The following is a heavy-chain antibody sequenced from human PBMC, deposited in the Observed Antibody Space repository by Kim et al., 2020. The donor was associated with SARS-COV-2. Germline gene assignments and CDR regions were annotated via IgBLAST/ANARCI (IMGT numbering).Heavy chain of an antibody. CDR1: GFTFRDYA. J-gene: IGHJ4*02. V-gene: IGHV3-73*01. Sequence: GGSLRLSCAASGFTFRDYAMYWVRQTSGKGLEWVGRIRTEENTYATAYAASVNGRFTISRDDSRNTAYLEMNSLKTEDTATYYRARPAFYYDSSGYSAFDHWGQGILVTVSS. CDR3: ARPAFYYDSSGYSAFDH. CDR2: IRTEENTYAT. D-gene: IGHD3-22*01.